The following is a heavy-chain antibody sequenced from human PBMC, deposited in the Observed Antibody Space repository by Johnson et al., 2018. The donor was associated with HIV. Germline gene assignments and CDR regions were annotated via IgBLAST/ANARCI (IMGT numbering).Heavy chain of an antibody. CDR2: INWNGGTP. J-gene: IGHJ3*02. Sequence: VQLVESGGGLVQPGGSLRLSCEASGFTFDEYDMSWVRQAPGKGLEWVSSINWNGGTPGSADSVKGRFTISRDNAKNSLYLQMNSLRADDTALYYCAKDTLLESGFDIWGQGTMVTVSA. CDR3: AKDTLLESGFDI. V-gene: IGHV3-20*04. CDR1: GFTFDEYD. D-gene: IGHD3-3*02.